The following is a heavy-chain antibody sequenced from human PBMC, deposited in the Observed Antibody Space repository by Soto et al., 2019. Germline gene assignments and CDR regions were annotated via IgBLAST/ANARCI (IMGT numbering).Heavy chain of an antibody. J-gene: IGHJ3*02. CDR2: IIPILGIA. V-gene: IGHV1-69*04. CDR3: ARAGSHGAFDI. Sequence: GASVKVSCKASGGTFSSYAISWVRQAPGQGLEWMGRIIPILGIANYAQKFQGRVTITADKSTSTAYMELSSLRSEDTAVYYCARAGSHGAFDIWGQGTMVTVSS. D-gene: IGHD3-10*01. CDR1: GGTFSSYA.